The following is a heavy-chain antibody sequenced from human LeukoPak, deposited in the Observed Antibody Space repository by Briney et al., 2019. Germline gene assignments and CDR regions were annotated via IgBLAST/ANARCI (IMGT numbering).Heavy chain of an antibody. CDR1: GIAVTGNY. CDR2: ISINTDT. V-gene: IGHV3-53*01. D-gene: IGHD1-1*01. Sequence: PGGSLRLSCAASGIAVTGNYMSWVRQPPGKGLEWVSFISINTDTFYADSVRGRFTISRDSSKNTLFLQMNSLRDEDSAVYYCAIAQSWDELFDSWGQGTQVTVSS. J-gene: IGHJ4*02. CDR3: AIAQSWDELFDS.